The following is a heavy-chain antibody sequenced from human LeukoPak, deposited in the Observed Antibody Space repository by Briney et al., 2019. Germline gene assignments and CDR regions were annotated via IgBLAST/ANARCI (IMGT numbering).Heavy chain of an antibody. D-gene: IGHD3-22*01. J-gene: IGHJ4*02. CDR2: IYSGGST. Sequence: GGSLRLSCAASGFTVSSNYMSWVRQAPGKGLEWVSVIYSGGSTYYADSVKGRFTISRDNSKNTLYLQMNSLRAEDTAVYYCASTTNYYDSSGYYSRGAFDYWGQGTLVTVSS. CDR3: ASTTNYYDSSGYYSRGAFDY. CDR1: GFTVSSNY. V-gene: IGHV3-66*01.